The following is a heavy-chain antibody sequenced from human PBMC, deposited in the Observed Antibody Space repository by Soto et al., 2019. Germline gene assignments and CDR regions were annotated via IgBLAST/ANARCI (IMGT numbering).Heavy chain of an antibody. CDR2: IYSDGTT. J-gene: IGHJ1*01. Sequence: GGSLRLSCAASGFIVSSNYVNWVRQAPGKVLEWGSIIYSDGTTYYADSVQGRFTISRDNSKNTLYLQMNSLRAEDTAVYYFARGTSGYSSWGQGTRVTVSS. V-gene: IGHV3-53*01. CDR3: ARGTSGYSS. D-gene: IGHD3-22*01. CDR1: GFIVSSNY.